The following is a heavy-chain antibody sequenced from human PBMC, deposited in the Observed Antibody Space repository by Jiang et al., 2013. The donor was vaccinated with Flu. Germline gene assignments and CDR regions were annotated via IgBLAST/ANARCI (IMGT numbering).Heavy chain of an antibody. V-gene: IGHV5-51*01. D-gene: IGHD1-26*01. CDR3: ARFESVGATFGFWATLVGWFDP. CDR1: GYSFTSYW. CDR2: IYPGDSDT. J-gene: IGHJ5*02. Sequence: SLKISCKGSGYSFTSYWIGWVRQMPGKGLEWMGIIYPGDSDTRYSPSFQGQVTISADKSISTAYLQWSSLKASDTAMYYCARFESVGATFGFWATLVGWFDPWGQGTLVTVSS.